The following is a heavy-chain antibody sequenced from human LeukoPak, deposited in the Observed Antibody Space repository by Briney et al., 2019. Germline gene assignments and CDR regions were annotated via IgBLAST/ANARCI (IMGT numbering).Heavy chain of an antibody. Sequence: TASETLSLTCTVSGGSISNYYWNWIRQPPGKGLEWIGYIYYTGNTNYNPSLKSRVTISVDTSKNQFSLKLSSVTAADTAVYYCARVDGSCSGGSCPSGNWFDPWGQGTLVTVSS. CDR1: GGSISNYY. CDR3: ARVDGSCSGGSCPSGNWFDP. CDR2: IYYTGNT. J-gene: IGHJ5*02. V-gene: IGHV4-59*01. D-gene: IGHD2-15*01.